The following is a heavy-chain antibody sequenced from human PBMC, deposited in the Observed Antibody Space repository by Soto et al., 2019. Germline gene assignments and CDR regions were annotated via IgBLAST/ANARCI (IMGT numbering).Heavy chain of an antibody. CDR3: ARVVCGYSSGWYCDFDY. J-gene: IGHJ4*02. V-gene: IGHV1-8*01. Sequence: ASVKVSCKASGYTFTSYDINWVRQATGQGLEWMGWMNPNSGNTGYAQKFQGRVTMTRNTSISTAYMELSSLRSEDTAVYYCARVVCGYSSGWYCDFDYWGQGTLVTVSS. D-gene: IGHD6-19*01. CDR1: GYTFTSYD. CDR2: MNPNSGNT.